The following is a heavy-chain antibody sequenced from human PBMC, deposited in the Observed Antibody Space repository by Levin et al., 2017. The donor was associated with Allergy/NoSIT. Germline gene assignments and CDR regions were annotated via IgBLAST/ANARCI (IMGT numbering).Heavy chain of an antibody. CDR1: GGSISSYY. V-gene: IGHV4-59*01. Sequence: SQTLSLTCTVSGGSISSYYWSWIRQPPGKGLEWIGYIYYSGSTNYNPSLKSRVTISVDTSKNQFSLKLSSVTAADTAVYYCVKGPRYYFDYWGQGTLVTVSS. CDR3: VKGPRYYFDY. CDR2: IYYSGST. J-gene: IGHJ4*02.